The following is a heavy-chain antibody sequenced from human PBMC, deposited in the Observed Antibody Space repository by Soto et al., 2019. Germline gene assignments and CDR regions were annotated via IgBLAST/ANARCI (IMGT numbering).Heavy chain of an antibody. CDR2: IYYDGST. V-gene: IGHV4-59*01. J-gene: IGHJ4*02. CDR3: TRTKTGYAFDY. D-gene: IGHD5-12*01. CDR1: GGFITGYY. Sequence: SETLSLTCTVSGGFITGYYWSWIRQPPGQGLEWIGYIYYDGSTNYNPTLRSRATISLDRSKTQFSLKLSSVTAADTAVYYCTRTKTGYAFDYWGQGTLVTVSS.